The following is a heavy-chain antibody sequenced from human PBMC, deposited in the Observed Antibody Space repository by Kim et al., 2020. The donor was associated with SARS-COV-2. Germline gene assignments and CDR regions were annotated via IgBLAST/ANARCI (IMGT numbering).Heavy chain of an antibody. CDR3: AKDREQTFFGEDV. CDR2: ISFDGSKK. J-gene: IGHJ6*02. V-gene: IGHV3-30*18. Sequence: GGSLRLSCAASGFSFHSFGMHWVRQAPGKGLEWVAVISFDGSKKFYIDSVKGRFTISRDNSMDTLYLQMNSLTTEDTAIYYCAKDREQTFFGEDVWGQGTTVIVSS. D-gene: IGHD4-17*01. CDR1: GFSFHSFG.